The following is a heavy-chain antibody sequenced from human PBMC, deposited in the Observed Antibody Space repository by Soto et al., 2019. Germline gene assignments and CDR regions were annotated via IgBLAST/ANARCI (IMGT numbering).Heavy chain of an antibody. CDR3: ARASGCSGDSCAFDP. CDR1: GGSVSSGNYY. Sequence: PSETLSLTCTVSGGSVSSGNYYWSWIRQPPGKGLEWIGYIYYTGSTNYNPSLKSRVTISVDTSKNQFSLKLSSVTAADTAVYYCARASGCSGDSCAFDPWGQGTLVTVSS. V-gene: IGHV4-61*01. J-gene: IGHJ5*02. CDR2: IYYTGST. D-gene: IGHD2-15*01.